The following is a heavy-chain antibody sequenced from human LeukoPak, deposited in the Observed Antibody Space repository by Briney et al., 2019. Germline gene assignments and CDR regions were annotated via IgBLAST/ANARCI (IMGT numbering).Heavy chain of an antibody. CDR2: ISGSGGST. CDR3: AKDLDCSSTSCYRDY. CDR1: GFTFSSYA. D-gene: IGHD2-2*02. V-gene: IGHV3-23*01. Sequence: GGSLRLSCAASGFTFSSYAMSWVRQAPGKGLEWVSAISGSGGSTYYVDSVKGRFTIFRDNSKNTLYLQMNSLRAEDTAVYYCAKDLDCSSTSCYRDYWGQGTLVTVSS. J-gene: IGHJ4*02.